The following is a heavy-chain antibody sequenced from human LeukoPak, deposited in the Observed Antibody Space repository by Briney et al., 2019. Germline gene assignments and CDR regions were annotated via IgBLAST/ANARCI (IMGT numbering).Heavy chain of an antibody. V-gene: IGHV4-59*12. Sequence: SETLSLTCAVSGGSISSYYWSWIWQPPGRGLEWIGSIHYSGSTSYNSSLKSRVTMSIDTSKNQFSLKLSSVTAADTAVYYCARERVVVIVGAFDIWGQGTMVTVS. CDR3: ARERVVVIVGAFDI. CDR2: IHYSGST. D-gene: IGHD3-22*01. J-gene: IGHJ3*02. CDR1: GGSISSYY.